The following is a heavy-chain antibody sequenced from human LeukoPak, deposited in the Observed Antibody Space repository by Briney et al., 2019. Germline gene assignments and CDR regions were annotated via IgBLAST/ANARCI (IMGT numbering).Heavy chain of an antibody. V-gene: IGHV1-8*01. D-gene: IGHD6-6*01. CDR1: GYTFTSYD. CDR3: AREGVEYSRVYYYGMDV. CDR2: MNPNSGNT. J-gene: IGHJ6*02. Sequence: ASVKVSCKASGYTFTSYDINWVRQATGQGLKWMGWMNPNSGNTGYAQKSQGRVTMTRNTSISTAYMELSSLRSEDTAVYYCAREGVEYSRVYYYGMDVWGQGTTVTVSS.